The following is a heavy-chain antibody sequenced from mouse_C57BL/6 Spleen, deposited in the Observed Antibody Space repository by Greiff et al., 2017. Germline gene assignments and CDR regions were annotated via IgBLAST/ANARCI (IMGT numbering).Heavy chain of an antibody. Sequence: EVNLVESGGGLVNPGGSLKLSCAASGFTFSSYAMSWVRQTPEKRLEWVATISDGGSYTYYPDNVKGRFTISRDNAKNNLYLQMSHLKSEDTAMYYCARDRSYGNPYFDVWGTGTTVTVSS. V-gene: IGHV5-4*01. D-gene: IGHD2-1*01. CDR1: GFTFSSYA. CDR3: ARDRSYGNPYFDV. J-gene: IGHJ1*03. CDR2: ISDGGSYT.